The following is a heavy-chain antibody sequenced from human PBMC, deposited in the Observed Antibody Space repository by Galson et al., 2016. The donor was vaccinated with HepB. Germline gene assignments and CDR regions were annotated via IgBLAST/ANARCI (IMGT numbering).Heavy chain of an antibody. Sequence: SLRLSCAASGVSGTYMRWVRQAPGQGLGWLSVIFPGGGAYYADSVRGRFTTFSDDSWDTVYLQMRSLRPEDTAVYYCARGHYGAFLGQGKLVTVSS. J-gene: IGHJ4*02. CDR3: ARGHYGAF. V-gene: IGHV3-53*01. CDR2: IFPGGGA. CDR1: GVSGTY.